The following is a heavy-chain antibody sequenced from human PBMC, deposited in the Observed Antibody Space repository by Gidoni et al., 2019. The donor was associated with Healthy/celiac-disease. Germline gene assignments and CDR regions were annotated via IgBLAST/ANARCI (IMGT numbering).Heavy chain of an antibody. Sequence: GGSLRLSCAASGFTVSSNYMSWVRQAPGKGLEWVSVIYSGGSTYYADSVKGRFTISRDNSKNTLYLQMNSLRAEDTAEYYCARALYCSGGSCRDYWGQGTLVTVSS. CDR1: GFTVSSNY. CDR2: IYSGGST. D-gene: IGHD2-15*01. V-gene: IGHV3-53*01. CDR3: ARALYCSGGSCRDY. J-gene: IGHJ4*02.